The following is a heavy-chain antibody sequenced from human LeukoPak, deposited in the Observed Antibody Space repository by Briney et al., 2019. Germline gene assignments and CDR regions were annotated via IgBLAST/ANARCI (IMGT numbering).Heavy chain of an antibody. CDR1: GYTFTGYY. CDR3: ARAQKDIVVVPAAIDWFDP. CDR2: INPNSGGT. D-gene: IGHD2-2*02. V-gene: IGHV1-2*02. Sequence: ASVKVSCKASGYTFTGYYMHWVRQAPGQGLEWMGWINPNSGGTNYAQKFQGRVTMTRDTSIGTAYMELSRLRSDDTAVYYCARAQKDIVVVPAAIDWFDPWGQGTLVTVSS. J-gene: IGHJ5*01.